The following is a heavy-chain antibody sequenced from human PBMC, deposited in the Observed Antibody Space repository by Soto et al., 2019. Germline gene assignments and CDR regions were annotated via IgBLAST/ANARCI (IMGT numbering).Heavy chain of an antibody. Sequence: SGGSLRLSCAGSGFTFSNFEMHWVRQAPGKGLEWVAVIYHDGSNKYYADSVKGRFTISRDSAKNSLYLQMNSLRDEDTAVYYCARDDSDSSGYYLLFDYWGQGTLVTV. V-gene: IGHV3-30*04. CDR1: GFTFSNFE. D-gene: IGHD3-22*01. CDR3: ARDDSDSSGYYLLFDY. CDR2: IYHDGSNK. J-gene: IGHJ4*02.